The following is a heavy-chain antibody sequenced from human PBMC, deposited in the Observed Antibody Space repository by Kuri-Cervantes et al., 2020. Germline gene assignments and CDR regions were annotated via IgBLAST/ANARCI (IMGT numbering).Heavy chain of an antibody. Sequence: GESLKISCEASGFTFSSYGMHWVRQAPGKGLEWVAIIWFDGRNKYYRDSVKGRFTISRDNSKNTLYLQMNSLRAEDTAVYYCATGVGATGYWGQGTLVTVSS. J-gene: IGHJ4*02. V-gene: IGHV3-30*02. CDR1: GFTFSSYG. CDR3: ATGVGATGY. D-gene: IGHD1-26*01. CDR2: IWFDGRNK.